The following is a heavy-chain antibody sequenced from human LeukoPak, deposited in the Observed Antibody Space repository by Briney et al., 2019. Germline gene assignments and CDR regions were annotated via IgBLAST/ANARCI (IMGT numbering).Heavy chain of an antibody. CDR1: GITLSNYG. CDR3: AKRGVVIRVILVGFHKEAYYFDS. V-gene: IGHV3-23*01. J-gene: IGHJ4*02. D-gene: IGHD3-22*01. CDR2: ISDSGGRI. Sequence: GGSLRLSCAVSGITLSNYGMSWVRQAPGKGLEWVAGISDSGGRINYADSVKGRFTISRDNPKNTLILQMNSLRPEDTAVYFCAKRGVVIRVILVGFHKEAYYFDSWGQGALVTVSS.